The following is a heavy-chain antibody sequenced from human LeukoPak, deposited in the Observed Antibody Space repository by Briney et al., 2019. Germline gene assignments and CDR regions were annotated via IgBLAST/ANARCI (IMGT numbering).Heavy chain of an antibody. CDR1: GGSFSGYY. Sequence: SETLSLTCAVYGGSFSGYYWSWIRQPPGKGLEWIGEINHSGSTNYNPSLKSRVTISVDTSKNQFSLKLSSVTAADTAVYYCASHGIAAAGTDYWGQGTLVTVSS. CDR3: ASHGIAAAGTDY. CDR2: INHSGST. J-gene: IGHJ4*02. V-gene: IGHV4-34*01. D-gene: IGHD6-13*01.